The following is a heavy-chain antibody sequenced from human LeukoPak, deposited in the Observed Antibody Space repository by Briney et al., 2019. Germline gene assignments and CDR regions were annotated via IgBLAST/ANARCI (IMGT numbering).Heavy chain of an antibody. J-gene: IGHJ6*02. V-gene: IGHV3-64*01. CDR3: ARGLFFDWFLVDV. Sequence: GGSLRLSCAASGFTFSSYAMHWVRQAPGKGLEYVSAISSNGGSTYYANSVKGRFTISRDNSKNTLYLQMGSLRAEDMAVYYCARGLFFDWFLVDVWGQGTTVTVSS. CDR2: ISSNGGST. D-gene: IGHD3/OR15-3a*01. CDR1: GFTFSSYA.